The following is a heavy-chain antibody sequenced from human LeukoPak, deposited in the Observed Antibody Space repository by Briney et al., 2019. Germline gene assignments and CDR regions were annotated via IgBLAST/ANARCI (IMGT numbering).Heavy chain of an antibody. CDR2: FYLTGTT. CDR1: GGPSIRFY. D-gene: IGHD3-22*01. CDR3: ARDGVGYHDGTGYYSWFDP. V-gene: IGHV4-59*01. J-gene: IGHJ5*02. Sequence: PAETLNLTFNGPGGPSIRFYWSWIPKPPGKGREGIGLFYLTGTTSYNPSLKSRVTISIDTSKNQFTLRLSSSTAADTAVYYCARDGVGYHDGTGYYSWFDPWGQGTLVTVSS.